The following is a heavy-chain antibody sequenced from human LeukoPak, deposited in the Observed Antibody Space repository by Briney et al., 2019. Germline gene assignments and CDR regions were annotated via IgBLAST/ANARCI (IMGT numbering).Heavy chain of an antibody. Sequence: GESLKISCKGSGYSFTSYWIGWVRQMPGKGLEWMGIIYPGESDTRYSPSFQGQVTISADKSISTAYLQWSSLKASDTAMYYCARWGYYDILTGYSRDNYFDYWGQGTLVTVSS. CDR3: ARWGYYDILTGYSRDNYFDY. D-gene: IGHD3-9*01. V-gene: IGHV5-51*01. CDR1: GYSFTSYW. CDR2: IYPGESDT. J-gene: IGHJ4*02.